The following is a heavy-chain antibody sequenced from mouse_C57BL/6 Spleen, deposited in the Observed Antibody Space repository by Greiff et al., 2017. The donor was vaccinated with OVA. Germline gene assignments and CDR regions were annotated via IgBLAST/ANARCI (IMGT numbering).Heavy chain of an antibody. V-gene: IGHV1-75*01. CDR2: IFPGSGST. D-gene: IGHD1-1*01. CDR3: ARPPISTVQAWFAY. CDR1: GYTFTDYY. J-gene: IGHJ3*01. Sequence: VQLQQSGPELVKPGASVKISCKASGYTFTDYYINWVKQRPGQGLEWIGWIFPGSGSTYYNEKFKGKATLTVDKSSSTAYMLHSSLTSEDSAVYVFARPPISTVQAWFAYWGQGTLVTVSA.